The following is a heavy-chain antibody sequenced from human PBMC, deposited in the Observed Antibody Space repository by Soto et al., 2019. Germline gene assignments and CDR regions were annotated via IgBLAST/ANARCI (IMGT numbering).Heavy chain of an antibody. CDR2: ISSSGNTI. V-gene: IGHV3-11*01. D-gene: IGHD3-10*01. CDR3: ARSGDDGSGCYPDY. J-gene: IGHJ4*02. CDR1: GFTFSDHD. Sequence: QVQLVESGGGLVKPGGSLRLSCAASGFTFSDHDMSWIRQAPGKWLEWVSYISSSGNTIYNADSMKGLFAVSRDNAKISLYLQMNSLSAEDTAVYYCARSGDDGSGCYPDYGGQGTLVIVSA.